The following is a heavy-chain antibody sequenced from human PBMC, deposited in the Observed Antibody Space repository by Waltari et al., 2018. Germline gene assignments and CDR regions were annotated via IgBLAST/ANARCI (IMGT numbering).Heavy chain of an antibody. CDR2: IIPIYGQS. CDR1: GGTFKNYA. CDR3: ATLNSADRDY. J-gene: IGHJ4*02. Sequence: QVHLVQSGTELKKPGSSVRVPCRDSGGTFKNYAVTWVRQPPGQGLEWMGSIIPIYGQSNYAQNFQGRLTIAADDSTDTVYMDLSGLRSEDTATYYCATLNSADRDYWGQGTLVTVSP. V-gene: IGHV1-69*13.